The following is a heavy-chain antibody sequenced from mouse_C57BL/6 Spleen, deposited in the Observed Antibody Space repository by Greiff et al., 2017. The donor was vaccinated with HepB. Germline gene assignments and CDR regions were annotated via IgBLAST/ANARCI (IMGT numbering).Heavy chain of an antibody. V-gene: IGHV5-4*01. CDR2: ISDGGSYT. D-gene: IGHD3-2*02. CDR3: ARQLRLEYFDY. J-gene: IGHJ2*01. CDR1: GFTFSSYA. Sequence: EVQLQESGGGLVKPGGSLKLSCAASGFTFSSYAMSWVRQTPEKRLEWVATISDGGSYTYYPDNVKGRFTISRDNAKNNLYLQMSHLKSEDTAMYYCARQLRLEYFDYWGQGTTLTVSS.